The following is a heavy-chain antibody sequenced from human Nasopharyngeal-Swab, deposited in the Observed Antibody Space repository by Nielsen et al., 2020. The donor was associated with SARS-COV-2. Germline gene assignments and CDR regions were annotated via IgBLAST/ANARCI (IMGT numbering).Heavy chain of an antibody. J-gene: IGHJ5*02. CDR3: ARDRHSSGWYWFDP. CDR2: INAGNGNT. V-gene: IGHV1-3*01. CDR1: GYTFTSYA. Sequence: ASVKVSCKASGYTFTSYAMHWVRQAPGQRLEWMGWINAGNGNTKYSQKFQGRVTFTRGTSASTAYMELSSLSSEDTAVYYCARDRHSSGWYWFDPWGQGTLVTVSS. D-gene: IGHD6-19*01.